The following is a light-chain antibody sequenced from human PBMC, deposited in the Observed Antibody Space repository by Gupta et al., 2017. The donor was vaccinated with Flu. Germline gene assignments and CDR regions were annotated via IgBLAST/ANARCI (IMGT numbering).Light chain of an antibody. V-gene: IGLV2-14*01. CDR3: SSDTSSSAYV. Sequence: QSALTQPASVSGSPGQSITISCTGTSSDVGGYDYVSWYQQHPGKAPKLMIYEVNNRPSGVSNRFSGSKSGNTASLTISGLQTEDEADYYCSSDTSSSAYVFGSGTKVTVL. CDR2: EVN. J-gene: IGLJ1*01. CDR1: SSDVGGYDY.